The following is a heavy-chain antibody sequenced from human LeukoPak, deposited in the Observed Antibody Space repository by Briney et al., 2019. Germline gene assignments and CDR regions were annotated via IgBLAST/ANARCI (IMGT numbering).Heavy chain of an antibody. J-gene: IGHJ2*01. Sequence: ASVKVSCKVSVYTLTVLSMYWVRQAPGKGLEWMGGFDPEDGETIYAQKFQGRVTMTEDTSTDTAYMQLSSLRSEDTAVYYCATSGYYGSGSYLYWYFDLWGRGTLVTVSS. CDR2: FDPEDGET. V-gene: IGHV1-24*01. CDR1: VYTLTVLS. CDR3: ATSGYYGSGSYLYWYFDL. D-gene: IGHD3-10*01.